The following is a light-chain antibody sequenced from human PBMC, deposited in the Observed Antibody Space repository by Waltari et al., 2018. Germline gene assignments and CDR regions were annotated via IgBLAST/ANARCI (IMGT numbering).Light chain of an antibody. CDR1: QSVSSSY. J-gene: IGKJ1*01. CDR3: QQYGSSPWT. Sequence: EIVLTQSPGTLSLSPGERATLSCRASQSVSSSYLAWYQQKPGQAPRVLIHGASNRAAGIPDRFSGSVSGRDFTLTISRLEPEDFAVYYCQQYGSSPWTFGQGTKVEIK. V-gene: IGKV3-20*01. CDR2: GAS.